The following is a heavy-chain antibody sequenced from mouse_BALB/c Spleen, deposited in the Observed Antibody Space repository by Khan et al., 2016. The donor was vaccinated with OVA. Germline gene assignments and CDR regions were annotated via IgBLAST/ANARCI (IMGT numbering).Heavy chain of an antibody. Sequence: QIQLVQSGAELVRPGASVKLSCETSGYIFTSYWIHWIKQRSGQGLEWIASLYPGTGSIHCSENFKGKVTLTADKSSSTAYMQLSSLKSEDSAVYFCARGDYNYTYGFRYWGQGTLVTGSA. CDR2: LYPGTGSI. J-gene: IGHJ3*01. CDR3: ARGDYNYTYGFRY. CDR1: GYIFTSYW. D-gene: IGHD2-13*01. V-gene: IGHV1S132*01.